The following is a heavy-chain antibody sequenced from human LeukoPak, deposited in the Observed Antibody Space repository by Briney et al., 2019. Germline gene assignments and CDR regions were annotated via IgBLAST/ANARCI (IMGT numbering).Heavy chain of an antibody. J-gene: IGHJ4*02. CDR2: IYYSGST. CDR3: ASLAYDYGDYGGLDY. V-gene: IGHV4-59*01. CDR1: GGSISSYY. D-gene: IGHD4-17*01. Sequence: ASETLSLTCTVSGGSISSYYWSWLRQPPGKGLEWIGYIYYSGSTNYNPSLKSRVTISVDTSKNQFSLKLSSVTAADTAVYYCASLAYDYGDYGGLDYWGQGTLVTVSS.